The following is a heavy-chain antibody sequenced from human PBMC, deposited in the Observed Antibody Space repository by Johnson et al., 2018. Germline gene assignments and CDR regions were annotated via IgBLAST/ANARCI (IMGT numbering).Heavy chain of an antibody. CDR3: AKKDYGPTEYFQH. CDR1: GFMFGDHT. J-gene: IGHJ1*01. Sequence: PSCAASGFMFGDHTMHWVRQAPGKGLEWVSRINSDGSSTSYADSVKGRFTISRDNSKHTGYLKMNSLRAEDTAVYFCAKKDYGPTEYFQHWGQGTLVTVSS. CDR2: INSDGSST. D-gene: IGHD4-17*01. V-gene: IGHV3-74*01.